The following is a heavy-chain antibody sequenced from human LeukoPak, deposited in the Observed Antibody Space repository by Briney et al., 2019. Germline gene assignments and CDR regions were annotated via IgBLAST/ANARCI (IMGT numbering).Heavy chain of an antibody. J-gene: IGHJ6*02. CDR2: ISGSGGST. D-gene: IGHD4-17*01. V-gene: IGHV3-23*01. CDR3: AKERGYGDYPYYYGMDV. CDR1: GFTFSSYA. Sequence: EGSLRLSCAASGFTFSSYAMSWVRQAPGKGLEWVSAISGSGGSTYYADSVKGRFTISRDNSKNTLYLQMNSLRAEDTAVYYCAKERGYGDYPYYYGMDVWGQGTTVTVSS.